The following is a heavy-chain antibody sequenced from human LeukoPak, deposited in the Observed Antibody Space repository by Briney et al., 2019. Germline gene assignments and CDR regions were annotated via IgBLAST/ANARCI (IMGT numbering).Heavy chain of an antibody. CDR3: ARGDEYCSSTSCYAGPSYGLDV. CDR2: INSDGSST. CDR1: GFTFSSYW. J-gene: IGHJ6*02. D-gene: IGHD2-2*01. V-gene: IGHV3-74*01. Sequence: PGGSLRLSCAASGFTFSSYWMHWVRQAPGKGLVWVSRINSDGSSTSYADSVKGRFTISRDNAKNTLYLQMNSLRAEDTAVYHCARGDEYCSSTSCYAGPSYGLDVWGQGTTVTVSS.